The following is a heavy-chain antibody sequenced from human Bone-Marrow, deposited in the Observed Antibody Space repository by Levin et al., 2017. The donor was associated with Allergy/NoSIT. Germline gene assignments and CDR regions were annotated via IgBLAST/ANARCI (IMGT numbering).Heavy chain of an antibody. Sequence: GESLKISCAASGFTFSSYAVSWVRQAPGKGLEWVSTISVSGGSTYYADSVKGRFTISRDSSKNTLYLQMDSLRGEDTAIYYCAKNYYSTTWFRPAFFDYWGQGTLVTVSS. CDR2: ISVSGGST. D-gene: IGHD3-22*01. CDR3: AKNYYSTTWFRPAFFDY. CDR1: GFTFSSYA. V-gene: IGHV3-23*01. J-gene: IGHJ4*02.